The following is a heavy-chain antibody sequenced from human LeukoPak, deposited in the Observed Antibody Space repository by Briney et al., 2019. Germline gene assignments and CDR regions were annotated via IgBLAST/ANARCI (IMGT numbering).Heavy chain of an antibody. D-gene: IGHD2-15*01. CDR1: GFTFDDYA. CDR2: ISWNSGSI. Sequence: GRSLRLSCAASGFTFDDYAMHWVRHAPGKGLEWVSGISWNSGSIGYADSVKGRFTISRDNAKNSLYLQMNSLRAEDTALYYCAKDTYCSGGSCYSAELDTWGQGTLVTVSS. J-gene: IGHJ5*02. CDR3: AKDTYCSGGSCYSAELDT. V-gene: IGHV3-9*01.